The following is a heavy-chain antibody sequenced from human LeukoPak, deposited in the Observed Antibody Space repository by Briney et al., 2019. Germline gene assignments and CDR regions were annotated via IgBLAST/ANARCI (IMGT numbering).Heavy chain of an antibody. CDR1: GFTFSSYG. D-gene: IGHD6-13*01. Sequence: PGGSLRLSCAASGFTFSSYGMHWVRQAPGKGLEWVAVISYDGSNKYYADSVKGRFTISRDNSKNTLYLQMNSLRAEDTAVYYCAKARPAAGTFDYWGQGTLVTVSS. V-gene: IGHV3-30*18. CDR2: ISYDGSNK. CDR3: AKARPAAGTFDY. J-gene: IGHJ4*02.